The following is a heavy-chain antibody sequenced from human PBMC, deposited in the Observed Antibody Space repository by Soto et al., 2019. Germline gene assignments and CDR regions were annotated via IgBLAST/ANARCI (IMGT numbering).Heavy chain of an antibody. V-gene: IGHV4-30-2*01. J-gene: IGHJ5*02. CDR2: IYQSGVT. CDR1: GDSYSISTYS. D-gene: IGHD6-19*01. Sequence: SETLSLTCNMSGDSYSISTYSWSWIRQPPGKALQWIGFIYQSGVTSYNPSLASRVSISLDRSNNQCSLKLKSVTAADTAVYFCAGMPYSSGLRFDPWGPWTMVTVSS. CDR3: AGMPYSSGLRFDP.